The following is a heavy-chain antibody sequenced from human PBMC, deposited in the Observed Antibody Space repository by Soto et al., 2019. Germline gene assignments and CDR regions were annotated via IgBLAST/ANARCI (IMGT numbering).Heavy chain of an antibody. J-gene: IGHJ4*02. CDR2: ISSSSSYT. Sequence: GGSLRLSCAASGFTFSDYYMSWIRQAPGKGLEWVSYISSSSSYTNYADSVKGRFTISRDNAKNSLYLQMNSLRAEDTAVYYCARGYYDSSGYTGFDYWGQGTLVTVSS. CDR1: GFTFSDYY. V-gene: IGHV3-11*06. CDR3: ARGYYDSSGYTGFDY. D-gene: IGHD3-22*01.